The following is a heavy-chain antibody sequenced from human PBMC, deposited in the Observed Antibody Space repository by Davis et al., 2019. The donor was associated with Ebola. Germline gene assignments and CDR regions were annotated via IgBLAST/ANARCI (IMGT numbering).Heavy chain of an antibody. V-gene: IGHV4-4*02. CDR1: GDSISSSNW. D-gene: IGHD3-9*01. CDR2: VYHGGTT. Sequence: MPGGSLRLSCAVSGDSISSSNWWSWVRQSPGKGLEWIGEVYHGGTTNYNPSLKSRVTMSVDKSKNQFSLKLNSVTAADTAVYYCARVSFWDYDILTPFDPWGQGTLVTVSS. CDR3: ARVSFWDYDILTPFDP. J-gene: IGHJ5*02.